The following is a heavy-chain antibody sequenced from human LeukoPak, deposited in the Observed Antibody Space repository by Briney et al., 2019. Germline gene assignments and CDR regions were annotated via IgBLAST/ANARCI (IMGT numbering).Heavy chain of an antibody. CDR1: GYTFTGYY. CDR2: INPNSGGT. V-gene: IGHV1-2*06. CDR3: ARDLSRDDYVYTDY. Sequence: GASVKVSCKASGYTFTGYYMHWVRQAPGQGLEWMGRINPNSGGTNYAQKFQGRVTMTRDTSISTAYMELSRLRSDDTAVYYCARDLSRDDYVYTDYWGQGTLVTVSS. J-gene: IGHJ4*02. D-gene: IGHD3-16*01.